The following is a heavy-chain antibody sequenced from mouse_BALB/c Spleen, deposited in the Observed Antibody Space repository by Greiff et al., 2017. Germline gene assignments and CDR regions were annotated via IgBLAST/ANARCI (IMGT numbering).Heavy chain of an antibody. J-gene: IGHJ4*01. V-gene: IGHV5-9-3*01. D-gene: IGHD2-14*01. Sequence: EVKLVESGGGLVQPGGSLKLSCAASGFTFSSYTMSWVRQTPEKRLEWVATISSGGSYTYYPDSVKGRFTISRDNAKNTLYLQMSSLRSEDTAMYYCAREVRQGGYAMDYWGQGTSVTVSS. CDR2: ISSGGSYT. CDR1: GFTFSSYT. CDR3: AREVRQGGYAMDY.